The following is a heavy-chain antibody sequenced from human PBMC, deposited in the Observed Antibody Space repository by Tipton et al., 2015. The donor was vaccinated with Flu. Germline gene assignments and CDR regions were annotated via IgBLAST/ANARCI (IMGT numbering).Heavy chain of an antibody. J-gene: IGHJ6*02. CDR2: ISSSSSYI. Sequence: QLVQSGGGLVKPGGSLRLSCAASGFTFSSYSMDWVRQAPGKGLEWVSSISSSSSYIYYADSVKGRFTISRDNAKNSLYLQMNSLRAEDTAVYYCASSYGSESYYYYGMDVWGQGTTVTVSS. CDR1: GFTFSSYS. V-gene: IGHV3-21*01. CDR3: ASSYGSESYYYYGMDV. D-gene: IGHD3-10*01.